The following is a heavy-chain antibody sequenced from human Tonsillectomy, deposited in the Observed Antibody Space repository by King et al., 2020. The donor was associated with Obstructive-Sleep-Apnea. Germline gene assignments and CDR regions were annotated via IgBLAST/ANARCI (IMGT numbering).Heavy chain of an antibody. CDR1: GFTVSSNY. D-gene: IGHD6-13*01. V-gene: IGHV3-66*01. CDR3: AGAGRAAAWFDY. CDR2: FYSGGST. Sequence: VQLVESGGGLVQPGGSLRLSCAASGFTVSSNYMSWVRQAPGKGLEWVSVFYSGGSTYYADSVKGRFTLSRDNSKNTLYLQMNSLGAEDTAVYSCAGAGRAAAWFDYWGQGTLVTVSS. J-gene: IGHJ4*02.